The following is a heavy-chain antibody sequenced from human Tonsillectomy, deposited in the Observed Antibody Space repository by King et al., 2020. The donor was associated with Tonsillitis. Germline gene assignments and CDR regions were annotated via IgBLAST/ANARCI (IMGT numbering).Heavy chain of an antibody. D-gene: IGHD1-26*01. Sequence: QLQESGPGVVKPSETLSLTCTVSGDSIISSDHYWAWIRQPPGKGLEWIGYMDYCGTAFSNPSLKSRITISGRTSENRFSLKLSSVTAADTAVYFCARYVSGRFDYWGQGALVTVPS. V-gene: IGHV4-39*01. CDR2: MDYCGTA. J-gene: IGHJ4*02. CDR3: ARYVSGRFDY. CDR1: GDSIISSDHY.